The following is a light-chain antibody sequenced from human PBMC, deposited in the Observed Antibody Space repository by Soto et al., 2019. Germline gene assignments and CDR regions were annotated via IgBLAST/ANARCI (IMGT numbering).Light chain of an antibody. CDR2: AAY. CDR1: QSITSY. J-gene: IGKJ1*01. Sequence: DIQMTQSPFYLSASVGDRGTSTCRASQSITSYLNWYQQKPGKAPNLLIYAAYSLQSGVTSRFRGSGSGTDFTLTISSLQPEDFATYYCQPTYGTFWTFGQGTQVDIK. CDR3: QPTYGTFWT. V-gene: IGKV1-39*01.